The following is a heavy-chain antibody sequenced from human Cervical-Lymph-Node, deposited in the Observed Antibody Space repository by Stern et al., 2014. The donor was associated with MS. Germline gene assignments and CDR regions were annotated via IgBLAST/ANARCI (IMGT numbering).Heavy chain of an antibody. J-gene: IGHJ6*02. V-gene: IGHV4-61*01. CDR1: GGSVNSGNLY. CDR2: FYYSGDT. Sequence: QLQLQESGPGLVKPSATLSITCTVSGGSVNSGNLYWSWIRQPPGKGLEWIGYFYYSGDTDYNPSLKSRVTISADTSKNQFSLKLTSVTAADTAVYYCASFPPDNFYPQYGMDVWGQGTTVTVSS. D-gene: IGHD2/OR15-2a*01. CDR3: ASFPPDNFYPQYGMDV.